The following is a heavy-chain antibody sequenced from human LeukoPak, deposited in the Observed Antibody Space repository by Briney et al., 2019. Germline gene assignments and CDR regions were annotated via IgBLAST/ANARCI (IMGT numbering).Heavy chain of an antibody. V-gene: IGHV3-66*02. CDR1: GFTVSSNY. D-gene: IGHD1-26*01. CDR2: IYSGGST. Sequence: GGSLRLSCAASGFTVSSNYMSWVRQAPGKGLEWVSVIYSGGSTYYADSVKGRFTISRDSSKNTLHLQMNGLRAEDTAVYYCARVTTLGARIIDYWGQGTLVTVSS. CDR3: ARVTTLGARIIDY. J-gene: IGHJ4*02.